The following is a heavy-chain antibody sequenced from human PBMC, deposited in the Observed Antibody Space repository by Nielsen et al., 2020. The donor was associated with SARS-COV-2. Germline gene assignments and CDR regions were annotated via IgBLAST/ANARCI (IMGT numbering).Heavy chain of an antibody. J-gene: IGHJ3*02. Sequence: GESLKISCAASGFAFSDSSIQWVRQASGRGLEWLGRIRSKSHSYETVYAVSVRDRFTISRDDSENTAYLQMNSLRTEDTAVYFCARVNPVSDSWFDALDIWGQGTMVTVSS. CDR2: IRSKSHSYET. V-gene: IGHV3-73*01. CDR3: ARVNPVSDSWFDALDI. D-gene: IGHD6-13*01. CDR1: GFAFSDSS.